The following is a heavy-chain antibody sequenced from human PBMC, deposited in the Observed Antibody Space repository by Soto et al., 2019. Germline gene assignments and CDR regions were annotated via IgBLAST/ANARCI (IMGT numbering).Heavy chain of an antibody. CDR3: ARDPAQSFDFYYYYYYMDV. Sequence: GASVKVSCKASGYTFASYGISWERQAPGQGLEWMGWISAYNGNTNYAQKLQGRVTMTTDTSTSTAYMELRSLRSDDTAVYYCARDPAQSFDFYYYYYYMDVWGKGTTVTVSS. CDR1: GYTFASYG. CDR2: ISAYNGNT. V-gene: IGHV1-18*01. J-gene: IGHJ6*03. D-gene: IGHD3-16*02.